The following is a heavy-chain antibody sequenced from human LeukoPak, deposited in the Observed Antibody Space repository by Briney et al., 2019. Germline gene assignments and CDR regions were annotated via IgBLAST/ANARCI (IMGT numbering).Heavy chain of an antibody. CDR1: GLTVGINY. Sequence: PGGSLRLSCAASGLTVGINYMNWVRQAPGKGLQWVSDISSSGTTIYYADSVKGRFTISRDNAKNSLYLQMNSLRAEDTAVYYCARKYCSTTSCLFDNWGQGTLVTVSS. CDR3: ARKYCSTTSCLFDN. D-gene: IGHD2-2*01. V-gene: IGHV3-48*03. CDR2: ISSSGTTI. J-gene: IGHJ4*02.